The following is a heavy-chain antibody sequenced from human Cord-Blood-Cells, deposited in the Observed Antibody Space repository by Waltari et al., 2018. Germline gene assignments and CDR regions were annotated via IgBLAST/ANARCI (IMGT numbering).Heavy chain of an antibody. J-gene: IGHJ6*02. V-gene: IGHV1-24*01. CDR1: GYTLTELS. Sequence: QVQLVQSGAEVKKPGASVTVSCKVSGYTLTELSMHWVRPAPGKGLAWMGGFDPEDGETIYAQKFQGRVTMTEDTSTDTAYMELSSLRSEDTAVYYCATLCSGVEATTYYYYYGMDVWGQGTTVTVSS. CDR3: ATLCSGVEATTYYYYYGMDV. CDR2: FDPEDGET. D-gene: IGHD3-10*02.